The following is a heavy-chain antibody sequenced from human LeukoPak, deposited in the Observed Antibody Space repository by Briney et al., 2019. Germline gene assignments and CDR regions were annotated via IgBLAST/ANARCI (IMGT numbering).Heavy chain of an antibody. CDR1: GASISSYY. J-gene: IGHJ3*02. CDR2: IYYSGST. Sequence: SETLSLTCTVSGASISSYYWGWIRQPPGKGLEWIGSIYYSGSTYYNPSLKSRVTISVDTSKNQFSLKLSSVTAADTAVYYCARVLTYRDAFDIWGQGTMVTVSS. V-gene: IGHV4-39*07. CDR3: ARVLTYRDAFDI. D-gene: IGHD2/OR15-2a*01.